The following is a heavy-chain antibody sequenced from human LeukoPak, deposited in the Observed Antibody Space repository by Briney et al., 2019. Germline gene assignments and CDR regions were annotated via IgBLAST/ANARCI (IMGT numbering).Heavy chain of an antibody. V-gene: IGHV4-34*01. Sequence: SETLSLTCAVYGGSFSGYYWSWIRQPPGKGLEWIGEINHSGSTNYNPSLKSRVTISVDTSKNQFSLKLSSVTAADTAVYYCARGDSSGSGFDYWGQGTLVTVSS. J-gene: IGHJ4*02. CDR2: INHSGST. CDR1: GGSFSGYY. D-gene: IGHD3-22*01. CDR3: ARGDSSGSGFDY.